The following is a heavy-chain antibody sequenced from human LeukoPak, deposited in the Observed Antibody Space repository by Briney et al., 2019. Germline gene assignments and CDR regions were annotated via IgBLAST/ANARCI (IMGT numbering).Heavy chain of an antibody. CDR2: ISGSGGST. J-gene: IGHJ4*02. Sequence: GASLRPSCAASGFTFSSYAMSWVRQAPGKGLEWVSSISGSGGSTYSADSVKGRFTISRDNSKNTLYLQMNSLRAEDTAVYYCAKEGLKYCTNGVCYTGVDYWGQGTLVTVSS. D-gene: IGHD2-8*01. CDR1: GFTFSSYA. CDR3: AKEGLKYCTNGVCYTGVDY. V-gene: IGHV3-23*01.